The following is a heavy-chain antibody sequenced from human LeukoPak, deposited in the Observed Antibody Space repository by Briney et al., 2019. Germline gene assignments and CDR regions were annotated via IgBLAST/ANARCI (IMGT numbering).Heavy chain of an antibody. CDR1: GFTFSSYG. D-gene: IGHD4-17*01. Sequence: GRSLRLSCAASGFTFSSYGMHWVRQAPGKGLEWVEVIWYDGSNKYYADSVKGRFTISRDNSKNTLYLQMNSLRAEDTAVYYCARASSDYGDYDWFDPWGQGTLVTVSS. V-gene: IGHV3-33*01. CDR2: IWYDGSNK. CDR3: ARASSDYGDYDWFDP. J-gene: IGHJ5*02.